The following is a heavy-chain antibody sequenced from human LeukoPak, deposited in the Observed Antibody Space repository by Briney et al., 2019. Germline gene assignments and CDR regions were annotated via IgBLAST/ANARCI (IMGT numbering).Heavy chain of an antibody. D-gene: IGHD3-10*01. V-gene: IGHV3-7*01. CDR3: ARYGSGNHHPFDY. J-gene: IGHJ4*02. Sequence: GGPRGSPGEPPDFTLVANGLTGFAQAQGGGREWVANIKQDGSEKYYVDSVKGRFTISRDNAKNSLYLQMNSLRAEDTAVYYCARYGSGNHHPFDYWGQGTLVTVSS. CDR2: IKQDGSEK. CDR1: DFTLVANG.